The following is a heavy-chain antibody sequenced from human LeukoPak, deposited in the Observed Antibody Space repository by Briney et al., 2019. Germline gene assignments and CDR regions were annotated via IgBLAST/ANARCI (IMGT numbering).Heavy chain of an antibody. V-gene: IGHV1-69*13. CDR3: VRDVHYGHYSSGY. D-gene: IGHD4-17*01. Sequence: SVKVSCKASGGTFSSYAISWVRQAPGQGLEWVGGIIPIFGTAKYAQKFQGRVTITAEESPSTAYMELSGLSSEEAAVCVCVRDVHYGHYSSGYWLQGTLVSVRS. CDR2: IIPIFGTA. CDR1: GGTFSSYA. J-gene: IGHJ4*02.